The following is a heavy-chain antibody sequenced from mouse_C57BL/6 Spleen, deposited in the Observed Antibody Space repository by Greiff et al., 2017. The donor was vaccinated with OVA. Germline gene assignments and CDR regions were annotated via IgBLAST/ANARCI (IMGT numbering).Heavy chain of an antibody. J-gene: IGHJ4*01. CDR3: TRVTSYYYAMDY. CDR1: GFTFSDAW. CDR2: IRNKANNHAT. D-gene: IGHD2-12*01. Sequence: EVQLVESGGGLVQPGGSMKLSCAASGFTFSDAWMDWVRQSPEKGLEWVAEIRNKANNHATYYAESVKGRFTISRDDSKSSVYLQMNSLRAEDTGIYYCTRVTSYYYAMDYWGQGTSVTVSS. V-gene: IGHV6-6*01.